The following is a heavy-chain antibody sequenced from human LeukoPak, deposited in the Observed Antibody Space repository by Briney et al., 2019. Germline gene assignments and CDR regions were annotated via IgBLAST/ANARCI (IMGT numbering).Heavy chain of an antibody. D-gene: IGHD6-19*01. Sequence: PSETLSLTCAVYGGSFGGYYWSWIRQPPGKGLEWIGEINHSGSTNYNPSLKSRVTISVDTSKNQFSLKLSSVTAADTAVYYCARTGERGSGWAIRRSNPHRKYFDYWGQGTLVTVSS. CDR1: GGSFGGYY. CDR2: INHSGST. V-gene: IGHV4-34*01. CDR3: ARTGERGSGWAIRRSNPHRKYFDY. J-gene: IGHJ4*02.